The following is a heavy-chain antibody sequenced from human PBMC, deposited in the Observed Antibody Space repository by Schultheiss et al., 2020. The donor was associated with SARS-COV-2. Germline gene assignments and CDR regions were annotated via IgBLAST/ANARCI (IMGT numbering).Heavy chain of an antibody. D-gene: IGHD2-21*02. J-gene: IGHJ6*02. V-gene: IGHV4-61*02. CDR1: GDSVNNNYYY. CDR2: IYTSGST. CDR3: AGRLRARYYYYGMDV. Sequence: SQTLSLTCTVSGDSVNNNYYYWTWIRQPPGKGLEWIGRIYTSGSTNYNPSLKSRVTISVDTSKNQFSLKLSSVTAADTSVYYCAGRLRARYYYYGMDVWGQGTTVTVSS.